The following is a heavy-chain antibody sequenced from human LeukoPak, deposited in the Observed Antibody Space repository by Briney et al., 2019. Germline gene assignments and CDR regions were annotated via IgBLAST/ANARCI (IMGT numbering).Heavy chain of an antibody. J-gene: IGHJ3*02. V-gene: IGHV4-39*01. Sequence: SETLSLTCTVSGGSISSSSYYWSWIRQPPGKGLEWIGSIYYSGSTYYNPSLKSRVTISVDTSKNQFSLKLSPVTAADTAVYYCARHSSLEAYCGGDCYSDDNDAFDIWGQGTMVTVSS. D-gene: IGHD2-21*02. CDR2: IYYSGST. CDR3: ARHSSLEAYCGGDCYSDDNDAFDI. CDR1: GGSISSSSYY.